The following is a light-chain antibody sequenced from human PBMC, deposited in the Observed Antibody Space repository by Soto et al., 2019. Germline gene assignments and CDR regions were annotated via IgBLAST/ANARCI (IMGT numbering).Light chain of an antibody. V-gene: IGLV1-51*01. CDR2: DNN. CDR1: RSNIENNY. J-gene: IGLJ3*02. Sequence: QSVLTQPPSVSAAPGQTVTISCSGSRSNIENNYVSWYQQLPGTAPKLLIYDNNKRPSGIPDRFSGSKSGASATLGITGLQSGDEADYYCGTWYSSLSARVFGGGTKLTVL. CDR3: GTWYSSLSARV.